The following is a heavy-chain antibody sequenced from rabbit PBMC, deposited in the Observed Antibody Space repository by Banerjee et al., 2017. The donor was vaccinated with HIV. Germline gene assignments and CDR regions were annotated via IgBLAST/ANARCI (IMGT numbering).Heavy chain of an antibody. V-gene: IGHV1S45*01. Sequence: QEQLEESGGDLVKPGASLTLTCTASGFSFTSSYYMCWVRQAPGKGLEWIACIYAGSGSTYYASWAKDRFTISKTSSTTVTLQMTSLTAADTATYFCARSATMDIAFKLWGPGTLVTV. D-gene: IGHD5-1*01. CDR3: ARSATMDIAFKL. CDR1: GFSFTSSYY. CDR2: IYAGSGST. J-gene: IGHJ4*01.